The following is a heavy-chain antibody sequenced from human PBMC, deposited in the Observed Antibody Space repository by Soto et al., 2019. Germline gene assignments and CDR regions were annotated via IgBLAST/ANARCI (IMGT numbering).Heavy chain of an antibody. V-gene: IGHV1-69*13. CDR2: IIPIFGTA. CDR1: GGTFSSYA. J-gene: IGHJ6*02. CDR3: AREENVDTAMVPIPLDYYYGMDV. D-gene: IGHD5-18*01. Sequence: SVKVSCKASGGTFSSYAISGVRQAPGQGLEWMGGIIPIFGTANYAQKFQGRVTITADESTSTAYMELSSLRSEDTAVYYCAREENVDTAMVPIPLDYYYGMDVWGQGTTVTVSS.